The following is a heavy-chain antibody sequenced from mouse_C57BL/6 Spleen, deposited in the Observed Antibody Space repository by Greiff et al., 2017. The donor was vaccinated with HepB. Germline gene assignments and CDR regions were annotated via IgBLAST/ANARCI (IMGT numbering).Heavy chain of an antibody. J-gene: IGHJ3*01. CDR1: GYSFTDYN. Sequence: VQLKESGPELVKPGASVKISCKASGYSFTDYNMNWVKQSNGKSLEWIGVINPNYGTTSYNQKFKGKATLTVDQSSSTAYMQLNSLTSEDSAVYYCASGDYYGSSSSWFAYWGQGTLVTVSA. CDR3: ASGDYYGSSSSWFAY. V-gene: IGHV1-39*01. CDR2: INPNYGTT. D-gene: IGHD1-1*01.